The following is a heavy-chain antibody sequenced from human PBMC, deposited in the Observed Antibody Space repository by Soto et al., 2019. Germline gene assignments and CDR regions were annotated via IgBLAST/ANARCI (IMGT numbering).Heavy chain of an antibody. CDR1: GYTFRNYG. CDR3: AQNITSRIDS. J-gene: IGHJ5*01. Sequence: QVQLVQSGAELRKPGASVKVSCKTSGYTFRNYGISWVRQAPGQGLEWMGWLSTYNSYTHSAKKFQGRVIMTIESSTSSAFLELTNLRTDDTAFYYCAQNITSRIDSWGQGTLVTVSS. D-gene: IGHD2-2*01. V-gene: IGHV1-18*01. CDR2: LSTYNSYT.